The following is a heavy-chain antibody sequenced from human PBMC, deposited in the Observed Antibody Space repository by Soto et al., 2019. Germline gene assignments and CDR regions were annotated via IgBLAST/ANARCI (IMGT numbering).Heavy chain of an antibody. CDR1: GGSISSGDYY. V-gene: IGHV4-30-4*01. CDR2: IYYSGST. D-gene: IGHD3-22*01. J-gene: IGHJ1*01. Sequence: SETLSLTCTVSGGSISSGDYYWSWIRQPPGKGLEWIGYIYYSGSTYYNPSLKSRVTISVDTSKNQFSLKLSSVTAADTAVYYCASYYYDSSGHPYFQHWGQGTLVTVSS. CDR3: ASYYYDSSGHPYFQH.